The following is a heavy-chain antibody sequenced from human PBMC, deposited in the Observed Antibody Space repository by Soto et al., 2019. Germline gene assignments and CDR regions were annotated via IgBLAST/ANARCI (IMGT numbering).Heavy chain of an antibody. V-gene: IGHV1-69*13. CDR2: IIPIFGTA. D-gene: IGHD3-3*01. CDR3: ARAMEWLSRFDP. CDR1: GGTFSSYA. Sequence: ASVKVSCKASGGTFSSYAISWVRQAPGQGLEWMGGIIPIFGTANYAQKFQGRVTITADESTSTAYMELSSLRSEDTAVYYCARAMEWLSRFDPWGQGTLVTVSS. J-gene: IGHJ5*02.